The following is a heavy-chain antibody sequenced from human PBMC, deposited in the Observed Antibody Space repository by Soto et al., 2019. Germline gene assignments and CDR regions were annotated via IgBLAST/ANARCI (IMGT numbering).Heavy chain of an antibody. J-gene: IGHJ4*02. CDR3: ARQSEDLTSNFDY. CDR1: GFTFSRYS. V-gene: IGHV3-21*01. Sequence: GGSLRLSCAASGFTFSRYSMNWVRQAPGKGLEWVSSISSTTNYIYYADSMKGRFTVSRDNAKNSVYLDMNSLSAEDTAVYYCARQSEDLTSNFDYWGQGTLVTVSS. CDR2: ISSTTNYI.